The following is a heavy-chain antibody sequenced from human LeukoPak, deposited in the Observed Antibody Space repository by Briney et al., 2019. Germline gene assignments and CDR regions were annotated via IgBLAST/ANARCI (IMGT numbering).Heavy chain of an antibody. J-gene: IGHJ2*01. CDR2: IYYSGST. D-gene: IGHD3-10*01. CDR3: SGTPKGIHSLDWYFDL. CDR1: GGSISSYY. Sequence: SETLSLTCTVSGGSISSYYWSWIRQPPGKGLEWIGYIYYSGSTNYNPSLKSRVTISVDTSKNQFSLKLSSVTAADTAVYYCSGTPKGIHSLDWYFDLWGRGTLVTVSS. V-gene: IGHV4-59*01.